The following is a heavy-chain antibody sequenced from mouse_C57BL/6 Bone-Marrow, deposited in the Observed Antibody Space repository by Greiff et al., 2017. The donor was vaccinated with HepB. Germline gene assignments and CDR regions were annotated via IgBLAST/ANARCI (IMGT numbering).Heavy chain of an antibody. CDR1: GYTFTSYG. Sequence: QVQLKQSGAELARPGASVKLSCKASGYTFTSYGISWVKQRTGQGLEWIGEIYPRSGNTYYNEKFKGKATLTVDKSSSTAYMELRSLTSEDSAVYFCAREPYYYGNYFDYWGQGTTLTVSS. V-gene: IGHV1-81*01. CDR2: IYPRSGNT. D-gene: IGHD1-1*01. J-gene: IGHJ2*01. CDR3: AREPYYYGNYFDY.